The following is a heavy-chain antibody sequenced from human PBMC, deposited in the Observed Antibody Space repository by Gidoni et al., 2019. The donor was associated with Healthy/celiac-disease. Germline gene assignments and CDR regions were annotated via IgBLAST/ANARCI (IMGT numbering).Heavy chain of an antibody. V-gene: IGHV3-30-3*01. CDR2: ISYDGSNK. J-gene: IGHJ4*02. CDR3: ARGRGGGAILY. CDR1: GFTFSSYA. D-gene: IGHD3-16*01. Sequence: QVQLVEAGGGVVQPGRSLRLSCAASGFTFSSYAMHWVRQAPGKGLEWVAVISYDGSNKYYADSVKGRFTISRDNSKNTLYLQMNSLRAEDTAVYYCARGRGGGAILYWGQGTLVTVSS.